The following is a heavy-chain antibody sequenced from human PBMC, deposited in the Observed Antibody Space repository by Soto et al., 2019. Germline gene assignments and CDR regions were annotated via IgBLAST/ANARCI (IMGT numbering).Heavy chain of an antibody. Sequence: EVQLVESGGGLVQPGGSLRLSCAASGLTFSSYWMHWVRQATGKGLVWVSRINSDGSSTSYADSVKGRFTISRDNAKNTLYLQMNSLRAEDTAVYYCVRTSLVVAAATREDYWGQGTLVTVSS. J-gene: IGHJ4*02. V-gene: IGHV3-74*01. D-gene: IGHD2-15*01. CDR2: INSDGSST. CDR1: GLTFSSYW. CDR3: VRTSLVVAAATREDY.